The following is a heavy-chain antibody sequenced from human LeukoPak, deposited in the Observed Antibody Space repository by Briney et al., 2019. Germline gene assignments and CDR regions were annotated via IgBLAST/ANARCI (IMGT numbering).Heavy chain of an antibody. CDR3: ARGPKRGYNVYYYYGMDV. CDR2: IYHTGTT. D-gene: IGHD5-24*01. CDR1: GGSLSPYY. V-gene: IGHV4-59*12. J-gene: IGHJ6*02. Sequence: SETLSLTCTVSGGSLSPYYWTWIRQPPGKGLEWSGHIYHTGTTNYNPSLKSRVTISVDTSKNQFSLKLSSVTAADTAVYYCARGPKRGYNVYYYYGMDVWGQGTTVTVSS.